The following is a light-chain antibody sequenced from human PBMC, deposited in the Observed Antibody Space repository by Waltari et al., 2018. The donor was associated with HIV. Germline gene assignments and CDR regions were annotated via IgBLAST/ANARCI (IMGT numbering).Light chain of an antibody. CDR3: MQGSHWPRT. Sequence: DVVLTQSPLSLPVTLGQPASISCRCNQSLVYSDGNTYLNWFLQRPGQSPRRLIYKVSNRGSGVPERFSGSGSGTDFTLKISRVEAEDVGVYSCMQGSHWPRTFGQGTKVEIK. J-gene: IGKJ1*01. V-gene: IGKV2-30*01. CDR2: KVS. CDR1: QSLVYSDGNTY.